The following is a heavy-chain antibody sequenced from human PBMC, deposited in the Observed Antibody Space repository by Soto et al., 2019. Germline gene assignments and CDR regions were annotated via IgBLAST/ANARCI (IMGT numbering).Heavy chain of an antibody. J-gene: IGHJ4*02. CDR2: ISGSGGSP. V-gene: IGHV3-23*01. D-gene: IGHD2-2*01. CDR1: GFSFSSYT. CDR3: AKARCSSATCYVPDY. Sequence: EVQLLQSGGGLVQPGESLRLSCAASGFSFSSYTMTWVRQAPGKGLEWVSVISGSGGSPYHADSVQGRFTISRDNPKNTLYLQMNSLRAEDTAIYYCAKARCSSATCYVPDYWGQGTLVTVPS.